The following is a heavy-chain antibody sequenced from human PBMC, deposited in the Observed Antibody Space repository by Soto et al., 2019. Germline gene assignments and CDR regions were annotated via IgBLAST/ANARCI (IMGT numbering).Heavy chain of an antibody. V-gene: IGHV3-23*01. CDR2: ISGSGGST. J-gene: IGHJ4*02. CDR1: GFTLRSYA. Sequence: GGSLRLSCAASGFTLRSYAMSWVRQAPGKGLEWVSAISGSGGSTYYADSVKGRFTISRDNSKNTLYLQVNSLRAKDTVLYYCAKDSGGSGDYGGQGTLVTVSA. D-gene: IGHD3-16*01. CDR3: AKDSGGSGDY.